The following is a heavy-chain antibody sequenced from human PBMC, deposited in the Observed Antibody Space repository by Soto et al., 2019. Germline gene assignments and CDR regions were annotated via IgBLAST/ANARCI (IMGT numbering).Heavy chain of an antibody. CDR3: AKGRGQTCNFDY. V-gene: IGHV3-23*01. D-gene: IGHD3-10*01. CDR1: GFTFSSYA. J-gene: IGHJ4*02. Sequence: EVQLLESGGGSVQPGGSLRLSCAASGFTFSSYAMHWVRRPPGKGLEWVSSISGSGGTAYYADSVKGRFSISRDSLVNPLYLQMNSLRAEDTAVYYCAKGRGQTCNFDYWGQGTLVTVSP. CDR2: ISGSGGTA.